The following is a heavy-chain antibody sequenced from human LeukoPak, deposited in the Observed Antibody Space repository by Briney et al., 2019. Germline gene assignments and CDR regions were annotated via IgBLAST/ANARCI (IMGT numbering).Heavy chain of an antibody. CDR1: GFTFSSYA. Sequence: GGSLSLSCAASGFTFSSYAMSWVRQAPGKGLEWVSGISGSGGSTYYADSVKGRFTISRDNSKNTLYLKMNSLRAEYTAVYYCARDRYGSGSLFYYYYGMDVWGQGTTVTVSS. V-gene: IGHV3-23*01. J-gene: IGHJ6*02. D-gene: IGHD3-10*01. CDR3: ARDRYGSGSLFYYYYGMDV. CDR2: ISGSGGST.